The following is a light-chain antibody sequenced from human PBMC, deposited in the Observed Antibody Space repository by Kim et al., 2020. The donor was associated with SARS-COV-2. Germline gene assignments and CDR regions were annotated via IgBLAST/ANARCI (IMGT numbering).Light chain of an antibody. V-gene: IGKV3-15*01. Sequence: VSPGESATLSCRASHSVSSNLAWYQQKPGQAPRLLFYGASTRANGIPARFSTSGSGTEFTLSISSLQSEDFAVYYCQQYSNWPLTFGQGTRLEIK. CDR2: GAS. CDR1: HSVSSN. J-gene: IGKJ5*01. CDR3: QQYSNWPLT.